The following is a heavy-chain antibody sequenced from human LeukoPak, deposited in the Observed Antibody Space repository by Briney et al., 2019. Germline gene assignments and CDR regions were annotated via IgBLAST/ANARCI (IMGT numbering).Heavy chain of an antibody. D-gene: IGHD1-26*01. V-gene: IGHV3-20*04. J-gene: IGHJ4*02. CDR1: GFTFSSYW. CDR2: INWNGGST. CDR3: ARDRGSYFDY. Sequence: PGGSLRLSCAASGFTFSSYWMSWVRQAPGKGLEWVSGINWNGGSTGYADSVKGRFTISRDNAKNSLYLQMNSLRAEDTALYYCARDRGSYFDYWGQGTLVTVSS.